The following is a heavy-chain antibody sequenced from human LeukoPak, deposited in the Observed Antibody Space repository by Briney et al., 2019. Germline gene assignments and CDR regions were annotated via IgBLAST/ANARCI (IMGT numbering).Heavy chain of an antibody. CDR3: ARGRGPPLWFGPKYNWFDP. CDR1: GGSLSGYY. D-gene: IGHD3-10*01. CDR2: INHSGST. J-gene: IGHJ5*02. V-gene: IGHV4-34*01. Sequence: SSETLSLTCAVYGGSLSGYYWSWLRQPPGKGLEWIGEINHSGSTNYNPSLKSRVTISVDTSKNQFSLKLSSVTAADTAVYYCARGRGPPLWFGPKYNWFDPWGQGTLVTVSS.